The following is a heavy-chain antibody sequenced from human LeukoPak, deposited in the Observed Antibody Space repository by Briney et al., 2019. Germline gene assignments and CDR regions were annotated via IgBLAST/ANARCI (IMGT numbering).Heavy chain of an antibody. J-gene: IGHJ3*01. D-gene: IGHD2-2*01. CDR3: ARCTASCYANAFDV. CDR1: GFTFSSYW. V-gene: IGHV3-23*01. Sequence: GGSLRLSCAAPGFTFSSYWMSWVRQAPGKGLEWVSAINGGGDATEYADSVKGRFTISRDNSKNTLYLQMNSLRPDDTAVYYCARCTASCYANAFDVWGQGTLLTVSS. CDR2: INGGGDAT.